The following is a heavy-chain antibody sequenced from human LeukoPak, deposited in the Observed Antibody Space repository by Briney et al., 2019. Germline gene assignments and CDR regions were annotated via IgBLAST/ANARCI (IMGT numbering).Heavy chain of an antibody. J-gene: IGHJ4*02. CDR3: STTGSGWYVADY. CDR2: IRYDGSNK. Sequence: GGSLRLSCAASGFTFRSYGMHWVRQAPGKGLEWVAFIRYDGSNKYYADSVKGRFTISRDNSKNTLYLQMNSLRAEDTAVYYCSTTGSGWYVADYWGPGTLVTVSS. CDR1: GFTFRSYG. D-gene: IGHD6-19*01. V-gene: IGHV3-30*02.